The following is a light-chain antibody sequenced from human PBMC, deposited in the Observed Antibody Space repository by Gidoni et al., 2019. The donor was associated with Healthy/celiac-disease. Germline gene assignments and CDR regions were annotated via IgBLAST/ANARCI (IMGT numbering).Light chain of an antibody. CDR2: GAS. Sequence: VLTQSPGTLSLSPGERATLSCRASQSGSSSYLAWYQQKPGQAPRLLIYGASSRATGIPDRFSGSGSGTDFTLTISRLEPEDFAVYYCQQYGSSPGTFGGGTKVEIK. J-gene: IGKJ4*01. CDR3: QQYGSSPGT. V-gene: IGKV3-20*01. CDR1: QSGSSSY.